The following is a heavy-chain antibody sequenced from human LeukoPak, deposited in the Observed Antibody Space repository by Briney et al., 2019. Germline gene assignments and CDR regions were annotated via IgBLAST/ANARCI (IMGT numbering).Heavy chain of an antibody. Sequence: GGSLRLSCAASGFTFSSYWMHWVRQAPGKGLVWVSRLNSDGSSTSYADSVKGRFTISRDNAKTSLYLQMSSLRAEDSAVYYCARGLPAAPANDYWGQGTLVTVSS. V-gene: IGHV3-74*01. D-gene: IGHD2-2*01. CDR3: ARGLPAAPANDY. J-gene: IGHJ4*02. CDR1: GFTFSSYW. CDR2: LNSDGSST.